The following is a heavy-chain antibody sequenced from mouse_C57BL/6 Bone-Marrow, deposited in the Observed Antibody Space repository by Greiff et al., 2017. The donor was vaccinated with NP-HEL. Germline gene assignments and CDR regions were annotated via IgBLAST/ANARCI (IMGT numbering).Heavy chain of an antibody. CDR1: GFTFSNYW. V-gene: IGHV6-3*01. Sequence: EVKLQESGGGLVQPGGSMKLSCVASGFTFSNYWMNWVRQSPEKGLEWVAQIRLKSDNYATHYAESVKGRFTISRDDSKSSVYLQMNNLRAEDTGIYYCTSSYYYGSSFDYWGQGTTLTVSS. CDR2: IRLKSDNYAT. CDR3: TSSYYYGSSFDY. J-gene: IGHJ2*01. D-gene: IGHD1-1*01.